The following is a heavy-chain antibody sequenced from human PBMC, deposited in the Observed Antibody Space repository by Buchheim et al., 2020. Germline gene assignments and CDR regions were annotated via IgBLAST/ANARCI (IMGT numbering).Heavy chain of an antibody. CDR3: AKDRRYSSGWYYYYYGMDV. D-gene: IGHD6-19*01. V-gene: IGHV3-23*04. Sequence: EVQLVESGGGLVQPGGSLRLSCAASGFTFSSYAMSWVRQAPGKGLEWVSAISGSGGSTYYADSVKGRFTISRDNSKNMLYLQMNSLRAEDTAVYYCAKDRRYSSGWYYYYYGMDVWGQGTT. CDR2: ISGSGGST. J-gene: IGHJ6*02. CDR1: GFTFSSYA.